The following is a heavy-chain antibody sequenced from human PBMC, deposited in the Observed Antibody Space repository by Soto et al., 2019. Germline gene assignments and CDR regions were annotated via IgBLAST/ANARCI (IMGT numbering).Heavy chain of an antibody. Sequence: GGSLRLSCAASGFTVSSSYMSWVRQAPGRGLEWVSVIYSGSSTYYADSVKGRFTISRDNSKNTLYLQMNSLRAEDTAVYYCARSQVLYYYGMDVWGQGTTVTVSS. CDR3: ARSQVLYYYGMDV. CDR1: GFTVSSSY. CDR2: IYSGSST. J-gene: IGHJ6*02. V-gene: IGHV3-53*01.